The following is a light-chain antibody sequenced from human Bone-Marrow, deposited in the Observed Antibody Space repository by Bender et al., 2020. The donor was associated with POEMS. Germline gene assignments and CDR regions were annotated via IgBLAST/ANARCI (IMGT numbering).Light chain of an antibody. CDR2: DTN. V-gene: IGLV7-46*01. J-gene: IGLJ3*02. CDR3: LLSYSFTRQM. Sequence: QAVVTQEPSLTVSPGGTVTLTCGSNTGAVTRGHYPYWFRQRPGQAPRTLIYDTNNRHSWTPARFSGSLLGGRAALTRSGAQPDDEAVYYCLLSYSFTRQMFGGGTKLTDL. CDR1: TGAVTRGHY.